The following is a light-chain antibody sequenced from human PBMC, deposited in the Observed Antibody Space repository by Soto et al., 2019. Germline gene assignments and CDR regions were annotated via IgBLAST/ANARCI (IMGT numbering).Light chain of an antibody. CDR2: DAS. V-gene: IGKV3-11*01. CDR1: LSVSVY. CDR3: HQRQSWPRT. Sequence: EIVLTQSPGTLSLSPGERATLSRRTSLSVSVYLDWYQQKPGQAPRLLISDASNRATGIPARFSGSGSGTDFTLTISDVEPEDFAVYYCHQRQSWPRTFGQGTKVDIK. J-gene: IGKJ1*01.